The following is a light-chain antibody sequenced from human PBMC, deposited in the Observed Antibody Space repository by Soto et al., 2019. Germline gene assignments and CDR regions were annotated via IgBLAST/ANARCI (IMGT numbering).Light chain of an antibody. V-gene: IGKV3-20*01. J-gene: IGKJ1*01. CDR1: QSVSSY. Sequence: EIVLTQSPGTLSLSPGERATLSCRASQSVSSYLAWYQQKPGQAPRLLIYGASSRATGIPDRFSGSVSGTDFSLTISRLEPEDFAVYYCQQYVSSSRTFGQGTKVEIK. CDR3: QQYVSSSRT. CDR2: GAS.